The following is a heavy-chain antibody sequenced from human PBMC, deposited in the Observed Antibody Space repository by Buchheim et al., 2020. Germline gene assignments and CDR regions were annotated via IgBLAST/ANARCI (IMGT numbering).Heavy chain of an antibody. V-gene: IGHV3-7*03. CDR1: GFTFSSYW. CDR2: IKQDGSEK. CDR3: ARDSWYDYVWGEGMDV. J-gene: IGHJ6*02. Sequence: EVQLVESGGGLVQPGGSLRLSCAASGFTFSSYWMSWVRQAPGKGLEWVANIKQDGSEKYYVDSVKGRFTISRDNAKNSLYLQMNSLRAEDTAVYYCARDSWYDYVWGEGMDVWGQGTT. D-gene: IGHD3-16*01.